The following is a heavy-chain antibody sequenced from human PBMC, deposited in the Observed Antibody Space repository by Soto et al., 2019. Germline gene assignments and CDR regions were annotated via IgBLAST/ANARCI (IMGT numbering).Heavy chain of an antibody. CDR3: ARASRYYWNYMMY. Sequence: QVQLVQSGAEVKKPGASVKVSCKASGYTFSNDAITWVRQAPGRGLEWMGWVSAYNGNTNYAQKFKCRVTMTTDTSTSTAYMEIRSLRYDDTAVYFCARASRYYWNYMMYWGQGTLVTVSS. CDR2: VSAYNGNT. V-gene: IGHV1-18*01. J-gene: IGHJ4*02. D-gene: IGHD1-7*01. CDR1: GYTFSNDA.